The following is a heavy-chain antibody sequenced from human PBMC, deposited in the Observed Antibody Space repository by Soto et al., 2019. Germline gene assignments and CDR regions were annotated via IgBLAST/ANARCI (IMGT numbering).Heavy chain of an antibody. D-gene: IGHD5-12*01. CDR1: GFTFSSYV. CDR3: ANGYSGYDYCVDY. V-gene: IGHV3-23*01. CDR2: ITGGGGTT. J-gene: IGHJ4*02. Sequence: EVQLLESGGGLVQPGGSLRLSCAASGFTFSSYVMSWVRQAPGKGLEWVLSITGGGGTTYYADSVKGRFTISRDNSTNTLYMLMNSLRAEDTAVYSAANGYSGYDYCVDYWGQGTLVTVSS.